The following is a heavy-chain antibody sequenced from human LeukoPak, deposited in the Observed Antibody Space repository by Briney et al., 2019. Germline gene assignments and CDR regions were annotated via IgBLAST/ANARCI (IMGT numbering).Heavy chain of an antibody. CDR2: ISAYNGNT. V-gene: IGHV1-18*01. CDR3: ARAPSYDSSGYYYSL. Sequence: GASVKVSCKASGGTFSSYAISWVRQAPGQGLEWMGWISAYNGNTNYAQKLQGRVTMTTDTSTSTAYMELRSLRSDDTAVYYCARAPSYDSSGYYYSLWGQGTLVTVSS. CDR1: GGTFSSYA. D-gene: IGHD3-22*01. J-gene: IGHJ4*02.